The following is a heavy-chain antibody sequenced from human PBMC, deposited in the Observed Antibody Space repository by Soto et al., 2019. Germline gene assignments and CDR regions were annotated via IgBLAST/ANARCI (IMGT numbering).Heavy chain of an antibody. CDR1: GFTFDDYA. CDR3: VKESSGGGWYYLDS. V-gene: IGHV3-9*03. J-gene: IGHJ4*02. Sequence: GGSLRLSCAASGFTFDDYAMHWVRQAPGQGLQWVSGISWKGANIAYADSVKGRFTISRDNARHSLYLHMSSLRPYVLALYYCVKESSGGGWYYLDSWGQGTRVTVSS. CDR2: ISWKGANI. D-gene: IGHD6-19*01.